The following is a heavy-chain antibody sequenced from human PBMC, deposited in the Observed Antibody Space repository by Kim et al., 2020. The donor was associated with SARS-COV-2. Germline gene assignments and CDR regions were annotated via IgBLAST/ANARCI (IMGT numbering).Heavy chain of an antibody. V-gene: IGHV1-46*01. CDR1: GYTFITYY. Sequence: ASVKVSCKASGYTFITYYIHWVRQAPGQGLEWMGIINPGGDSSIYAQNFQDRVTMTRDTSTGTVYMELSRLRSEDTAVYYCARDEGYDLRLAFWGQGTLVTVSS. CDR3: ARDEGYDLRLAF. CDR2: INPGGDSS. D-gene: IGHD5-12*01. J-gene: IGHJ4*02.